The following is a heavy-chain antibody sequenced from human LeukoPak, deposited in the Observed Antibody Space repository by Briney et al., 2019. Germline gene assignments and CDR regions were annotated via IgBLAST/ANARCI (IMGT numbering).Heavy chain of an antibody. CDR1: GHSFTSYA. CDR2: SSAYNGNT. D-gene: IGHD3-22*01. V-gene: IGHV1-18*01. CDR3: ARDLRYYYDSSEPIDY. Sequence: ASVRVSCKATGHSFTSYAISRVRQAPGQWLEWMGCSSAYNGNTNYAQKLQGRVTMTTDTSTSTAYMELRSLRSDDTAVYYCARDLRYYYDSSEPIDYWGQGTLVTVSS. J-gene: IGHJ4*02.